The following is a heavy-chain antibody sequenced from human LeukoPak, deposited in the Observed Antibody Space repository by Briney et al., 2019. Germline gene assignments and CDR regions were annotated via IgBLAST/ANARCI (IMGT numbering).Heavy chain of an antibody. CDR2: SNHSGST. V-gene: IGHV4-39*01. Sequence: PSETLSLTCTVSGGSISSGTYYWSWIRQAPGKGLEWIGGSNHSGSTNYNPSLKSRVTISVDTSKNQFYLKLSSVTAADTAVYYCAGRGGYCSGGSCPKTSFDYWGQVTLVTVAS. CDR3: AGRGGYCSGGSCPKTSFDY. D-gene: IGHD2-15*01. CDR1: GGSISSGTYY. J-gene: IGHJ4*02.